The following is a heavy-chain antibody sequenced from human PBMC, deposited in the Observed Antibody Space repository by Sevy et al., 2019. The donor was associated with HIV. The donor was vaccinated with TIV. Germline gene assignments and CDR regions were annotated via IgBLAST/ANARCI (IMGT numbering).Heavy chain of an antibody. D-gene: IGHD3-10*01. J-gene: IGHJ3*02. Sequence: ASVKVSCKASGYTFTGYYMHWVRQAPGQGLEWMGWINPNSGGTNYAQKFQGRVTMTRDTSINTAYMELSRLRSDDTAVYSCAGYGSGQKINAFDIWGQGTMVNVSS. V-gene: IGHV1-2*02. CDR3: AGYGSGQKINAFDI. CDR2: INPNSGGT. CDR1: GYTFTGYY.